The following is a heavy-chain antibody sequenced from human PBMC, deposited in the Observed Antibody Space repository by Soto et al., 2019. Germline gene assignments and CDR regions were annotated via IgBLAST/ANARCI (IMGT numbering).Heavy chain of an antibody. Sequence: EVQLVESGGGLVQPGGNLRLSCVASGFTFDSYAMNWVRQAPGKGLEWLSYIGLNSGTIEYSDSVEGRFTISRDDGKRSFVLAMNSLRDEETAVYLCARDQRLAFDYWGRGTLVHGTS. CDR1: GFTFDSYA. J-gene: IGHJ4*02. D-gene: IGHD3-16*01. CDR2: IGLNSGTI. V-gene: IGHV3-48*02. CDR3: ARDQRLAFDY.